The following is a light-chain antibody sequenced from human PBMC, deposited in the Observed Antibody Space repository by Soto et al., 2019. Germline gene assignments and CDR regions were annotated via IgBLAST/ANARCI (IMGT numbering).Light chain of an antibody. CDR1: QSISTF. CDR2: GAS. CDR3: QQCFSTPLLT. V-gene: IGKV1-39*01. J-gene: IGKJ4*01. Sequence: DIQMTQSPSSLSASVGDRVTITCRASQSISTFLNWYQQKPGKAPKLLIYGASNLESGVPSTFSGSGSGTDFTLTISSLQPEDFATYYCQQCFSTPLLTFGGGTKVEIE.